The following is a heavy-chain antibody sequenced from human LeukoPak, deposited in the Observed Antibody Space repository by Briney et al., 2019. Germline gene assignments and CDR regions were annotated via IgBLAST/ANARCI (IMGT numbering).Heavy chain of an antibody. CDR2: IIPILDIT. CDR3: ARAAAGTDDY. CDR1: GGTFSSYA. V-gene: IGHV1-69*04. J-gene: IGHJ4*02. Sequence: SVKVPCKASGGTFSSYAISWVRQAPGQGLEWVGRIIPILDITNYAHKFQGRVTITADKSTSTAYMELSSLRSEDTAVYYCARAAAGTDDYWGQGTLVTVSS. D-gene: IGHD6-13*01.